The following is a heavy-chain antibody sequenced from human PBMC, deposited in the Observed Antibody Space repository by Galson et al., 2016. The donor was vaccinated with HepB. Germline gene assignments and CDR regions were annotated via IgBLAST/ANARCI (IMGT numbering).Heavy chain of an antibody. CDR3: ARYYDILTGYSNYGMDV. CDR2: INRDESST. Sequence: SLRLSCAASGFTFSSYYMHWVRQAPGKGLVWVSRINRDESSTSYADYVKGRFTISRDNSKNTLYLQMNSLRAEDTAVYYCARYYDILTGYSNYGMDVWGQGALVTVSS. CDR1: GFTFSSYY. V-gene: IGHV3-74*01. J-gene: IGHJ6*02. D-gene: IGHD3-9*01.